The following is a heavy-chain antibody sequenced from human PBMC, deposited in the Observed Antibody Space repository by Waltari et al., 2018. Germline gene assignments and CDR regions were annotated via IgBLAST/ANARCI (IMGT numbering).Heavy chain of an antibody. Sequence: QGLEWMGWINPNSGGTNYAQKFQGRVTRTRDTSISTAYMELSRLRSDDTAVYYCARGVPYYYGSGSYYDYWGQGTLVTVSS. D-gene: IGHD3-10*01. CDR3: ARGVPYYYGSGSYYDY. J-gene: IGHJ4*02. V-gene: IGHV1-2*02. CDR2: INPNSGGT.